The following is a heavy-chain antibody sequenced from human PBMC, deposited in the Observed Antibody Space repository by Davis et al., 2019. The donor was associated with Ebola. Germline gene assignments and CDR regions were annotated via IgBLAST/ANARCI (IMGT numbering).Heavy chain of an antibody. CDR2: INVGNGNT. D-gene: IGHD1-26*01. V-gene: IGHV1-3*01. CDR1: GYTFTSYA. CDR3: ARDILLVGRPPTY. Sequence: ASVKVSCKASGYTFTSYAMYWVRQAPGQRLEWMEWINVGNGNTKYSQKFQGRFTITRDTSASTAYMELSSLRSEDTAVYYCARDILLVGRPPTYWGQGTLVTVSS. J-gene: IGHJ4*02.